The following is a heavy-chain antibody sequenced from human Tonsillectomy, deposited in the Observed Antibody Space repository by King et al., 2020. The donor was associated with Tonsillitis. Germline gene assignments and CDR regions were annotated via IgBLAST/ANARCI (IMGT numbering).Heavy chain of an antibody. CDR1: GGSLSDDY. J-gene: IGHJ4*02. CDR3: AREVAYFDY. CDR2: INHSGST. Sequence: VQLQQWGAGLLKPSETLSLTCAVHGGSLSDDYWSWIRQPPGKGLEWIGEINHSGSTDYNPSLKSRVTILVDTSKNQFSLKMTFVTAADTAVYYCAREVAYFDYWGQGALVTVSS. V-gene: IGHV4-34*01.